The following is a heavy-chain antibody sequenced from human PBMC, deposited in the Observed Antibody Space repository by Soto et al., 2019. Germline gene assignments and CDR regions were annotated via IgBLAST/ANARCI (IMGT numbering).Heavy chain of an antibody. CDR2: ISGSGGST. Sequence: GGSLRLSCAASGFTFSSYAMSWVRQAPGKGLEWVSAISGSGGSTYYADSVKGRFTISRDNSKNTLYLQMNSLRAEDTAVYYCAKALGPTYYYDSSGYYYYGMDVWGQGTTVTVSS. J-gene: IGHJ6*02. CDR1: GFTFSSYA. CDR3: AKALGPTYYYDSSGYYYYGMDV. V-gene: IGHV3-23*01. D-gene: IGHD3-22*01.